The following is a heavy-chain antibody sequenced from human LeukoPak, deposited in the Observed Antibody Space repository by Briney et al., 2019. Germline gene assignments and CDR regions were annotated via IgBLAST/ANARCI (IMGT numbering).Heavy chain of an antibody. CDR3: ARGLPSMVRGVIAAFDP. D-gene: IGHD3-10*01. CDR1: GYTFTSYY. CDR2: INPSGGST. V-gene: IGHV1-46*01. J-gene: IGHJ5*02. Sequence: ASVKVSCKASGYTFTSYYMHWVRQAPGQGLEWMGIINPSGGSTSYAQKFQGRVTMTRDMSTSTVYMELSSLRSEDTAVYYCARGLPSMVRGVIAAFDPWGQGTLVTVSS.